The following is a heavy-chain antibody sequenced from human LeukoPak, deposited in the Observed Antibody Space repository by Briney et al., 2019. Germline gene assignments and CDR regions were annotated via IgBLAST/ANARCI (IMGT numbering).Heavy chain of an antibody. J-gene: IGHJ5*02. D-gene: IGHD2-2*01. CDR3: ARDNYCSSTSCYVLGWIRPPPSNWFDP. CDR1: GFTFSSYW. CDR2: NDGSST. V-gene: IGHV3-74*01. Sequence: GGSLRLSCAASGFTFSSYWMHWVRQVPGKGLVWVSRNDGSSTTYADSVKGRFTISRDNAKNSLYLQMNSLRAEDTAVYYCARDNYCSSTSCYVLGWIRPPPSNWFDPWGQGTLVTVSS.